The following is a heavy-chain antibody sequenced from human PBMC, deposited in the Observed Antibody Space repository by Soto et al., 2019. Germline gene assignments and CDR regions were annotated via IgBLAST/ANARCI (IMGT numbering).Heavy chain of an antibody. CDR1: GYTFAAYY. V-gene: IGHV1-2*02. D-gene: IGHD4-17*01. J-gene: IGHJ4*02. CDR3: ARDPEYGDYWGYFFDE. Sequence: ASLQVSCKTSGYTFAAYYIHWIRQAPGQGLEWMGWINPTSGGTVYAQNFQDRVTMTRDTSISTAYMELRRLNSDDTAVYYCARDPEYGDYWGYFFDESGKGTQRTGSS. CDR2: INPTSGGT.